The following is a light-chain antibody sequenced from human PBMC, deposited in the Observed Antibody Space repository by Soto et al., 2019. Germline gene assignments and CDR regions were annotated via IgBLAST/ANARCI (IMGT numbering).Light chain of an antibody. CDR3: QKYNSAPFT. CDR2: AAS. J-gene: IGKJ3*01. V-gene: IGKV1-27*01. Sequence: DIQMTQSPSSVSASVGDRVTITCRASQAISNYLAWYQQKPGEVPKVLIYAASTLQSGVPSRFSGSGSGTDFTLTITSLQHEDVATYYCQKYNSAPFTFGPGTKVDLK. CDR1: QAISNY.